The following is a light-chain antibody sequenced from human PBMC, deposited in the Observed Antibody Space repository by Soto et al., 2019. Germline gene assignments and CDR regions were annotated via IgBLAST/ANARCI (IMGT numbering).Light chain of an antibody. CDR1: SSDVGGYNY. V-gene: IGLV2-14*01. CDR2: EVT. CDR3: GSYTSSSTLYV. J-gene: IGLJ1*01. Sequence: QSALTQPASVSGSPGQSITISCTGTSSDVGGYNYVSWYQQHPGKAPKLMIYEVTNRPSGVSDRFSGSKSGNTASLTISGLQVEDEADYYCGSYTSSSTLYVFGAGTQLTVL.